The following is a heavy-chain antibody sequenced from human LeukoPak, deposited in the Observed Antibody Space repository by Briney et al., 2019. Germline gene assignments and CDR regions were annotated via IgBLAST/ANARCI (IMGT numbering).Heavy chain of an antibody. J-gene: IGHJ4*02. CDR2: ISGSGGST. V-gene: IGHV3-23*01. D-gene: IGHD4/OR15-4a*01. CDR3: AKDIAYGGNHFDY. Sequence: RGSLRLSCAASGFTFSSYAMSWVRQAPGKGLEWVSAISGSGGSTYYADSVKGRFTISRDNSKNTLYLQMNSLRAEDTAVYYCAKDIAYGGNHFDYWGQGTLVTVSS. CDR1: GFTFSSYA.